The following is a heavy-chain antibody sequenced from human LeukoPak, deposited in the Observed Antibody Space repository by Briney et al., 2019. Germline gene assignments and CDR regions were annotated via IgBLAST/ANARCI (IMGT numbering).Heavy chain of an antibody. CDR1: GFAFDEHG. CDR2: INWSGGST. D-gene: IGHD3-10*01. V-gene: IGHV3-20*04. J-gene: IGHJ4*02. CDR3: ARAPITNPFYFDY. Sequence: GGSLRLSCTASGFAFDEHGMSWVRQVPGKGLEWVSGINWSGGSTGYADPLRGRFTISRDNAKNSLYLQMDSLRAEATALYYCARAPITNPFYFDYWGQGTLVTVSS.